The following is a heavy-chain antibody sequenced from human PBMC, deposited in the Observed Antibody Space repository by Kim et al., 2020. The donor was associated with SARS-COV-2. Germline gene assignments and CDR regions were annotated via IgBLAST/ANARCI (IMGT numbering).Heavy chain of an antibody. V-gene: IGHV3-21*01. J-gene: IGHJ4*02. Sequence: YIYYADSGKGRFTISRDNAKNSLYLQMNSLRAEDTAVYYCVHYGSGSYYIYWGQGTLVTVSS. D-gene: IGHD3-10*01. CDR2: YI. CDR3: VHYGSGSYYIY.